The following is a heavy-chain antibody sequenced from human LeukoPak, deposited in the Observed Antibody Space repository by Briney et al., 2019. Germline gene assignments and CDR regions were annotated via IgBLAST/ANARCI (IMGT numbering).Heavy chain of an antibody. J-gene: IGHJ6*02. Sequence: GAPVKVSCKASGYTFTGYYMHWVRQAPGQGLEWMGWINPNSGGTNYAQKFQGRVTMTRDTSISTAYMELSRLRSDDTAVYYCARESSGSYYYGMDVWGQGTTVTVSS. CDR2: INPNSGGT. V-gene: IGHV1-2*02. CDR1: GYTFTGYY. CDR3: ARESSGSYYYGMDV. D-gene: IGHD1-26*01.